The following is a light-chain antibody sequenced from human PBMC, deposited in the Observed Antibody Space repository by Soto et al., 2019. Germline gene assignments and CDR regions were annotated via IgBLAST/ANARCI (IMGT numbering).Light chain of an antibody. J-gene: IGKJ1*01. Sequence: EILFTQSPGTLSLSPGETATLSCRASQSVGNSHVAWYQQRRGLPPRLLIYGASNRATGIPDRFSGSGSGADFTLTISRLEPEDFAVYFCQQYNNWPSWTFGLGTKVDIK. CDR1: QSVGNSH. CDR2: GAS. V-gene: IGKV3-20*01. CDR3: QQYNNWPSWT.